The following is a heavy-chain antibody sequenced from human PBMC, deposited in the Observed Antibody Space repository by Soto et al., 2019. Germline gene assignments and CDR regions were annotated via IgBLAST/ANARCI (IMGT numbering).Heavy chain of an antibody. CDR3: ARDQGRTVTRGDWFDP. J-gene: IGHJ5*02. CDR1: GFTFSGYW. V-gene: IGHV3-7*01. Sequence: GGSLRLSCGASGFTFSGYWMIWVRQAPGKGLEWVANIKQDGSEKYYMDSVRGRFTLSRDNAKNSLHLEMNSLQTEDTAVFYCARDQGRTVTRGDWFDPWGQGTLVTVSS. CDR2: IKQDGSEK. D-gene: IGHD6-19*01.